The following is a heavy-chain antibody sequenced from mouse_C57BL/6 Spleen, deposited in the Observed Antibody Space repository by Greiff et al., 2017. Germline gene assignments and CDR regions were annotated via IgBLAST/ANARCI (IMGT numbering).Heavy chain of an antibody. V-gene: IGHV1-81*01. CDR3: ARADGYYDY. CDR1: GYTFTSYG. D-gene: IGHD2-3*01. CDR2: IYPRSGNT. Sequence: VQLQQSGAELARPGASVKLSCKASGYTFTSYGISWVKQRPGQGLEWIGEIYPRSGNTYYNEKFKGKATLTADKSSSTAYMELRSLTSEDSAVYFWARADGYYDYWGQGTTLTVSS. J-gene: IGHJ2*01.